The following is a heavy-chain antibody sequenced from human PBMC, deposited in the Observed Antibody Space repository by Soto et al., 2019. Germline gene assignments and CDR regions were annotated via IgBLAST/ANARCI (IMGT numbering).Heavy chain of an antibody. CDR3: ARVPEGDYYYYYMDV. V-gene: IGHV4-4*02. Sequence: SETLSLTCAVSSGSISSSNWWSWVRQPPGKGLEWIGEIYHSGSTNYNPSLKGRVTISVDKSKNQFSLKLSSVTAADTAVYYCARVPEGDYYYYYMDVWGKGTTVTVSS. CDR1: SGSISSSNW. J-gene: IGHJ6*03. D-gene: IGHD3-16*01. CDR2: IYHSGST.